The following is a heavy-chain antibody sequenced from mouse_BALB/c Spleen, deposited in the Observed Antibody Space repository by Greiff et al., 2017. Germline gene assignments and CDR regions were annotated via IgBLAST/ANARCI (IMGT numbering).Heavy chain of an antibody. D-gene: IGHD2-1*01. V-gene: IGHV5-17*02. CDR3: ARKGNYDAMDY. J-gene: IGHJ4*01. CDR1: GFTFSSFG. Sequence: EVHLVESGGGLVQPGGSRKLSCAASGFTFSSFGMHWVRQAPEKGLEWVAYISSGSSTIYYADTVKGRFTISRDNPKNTLFLQMTSLRSEDTAMYYCARKGNYDAMDYWGQGTSVTVSS. CDR2: ISSGSSTI.